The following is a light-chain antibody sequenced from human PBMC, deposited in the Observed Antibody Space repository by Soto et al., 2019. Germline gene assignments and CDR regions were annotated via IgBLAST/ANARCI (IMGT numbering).Light chain of an antibody. V-gene: IGKV3-20*01. CDR2: AAS. CDR1: QSVNSNY. CDR3: QQYGSSPLT. Sequence: EIVFTQSPGTLSLSPGERATLSCSASQSVNSNYLAWYQKKPGQAPRVLIFAASNRATGIPDRFSGSGSGTDFTLSISRLEPEDFAVYYCQQYGSSPLTFGGGTRGEIK. J-gene: IGKJ4*01.